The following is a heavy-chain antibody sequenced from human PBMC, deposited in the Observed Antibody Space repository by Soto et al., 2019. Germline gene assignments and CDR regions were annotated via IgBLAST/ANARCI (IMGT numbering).Heavy chain of an antibody. V-gene: IGHV4-31*03. CDR3: ASGRRPYYDFWSGPPHYYYYGMDV. J-gene: IGHJ6*02. CDR1: GGSISSGGYY. CDR2: IYYSGST. D-gene: IGHD3-3*01. Sequence: SETLSLTCTVSGGSISSGGYYWSWIRQHPGKGLEWIGYIYYSGSTYYNPSLKSRVTISVDTSKNQFSLKLSSVTAADTAVYYCASGRRPYYDFWSGPPHYYYYGMDVWGQGTTVTVSS.